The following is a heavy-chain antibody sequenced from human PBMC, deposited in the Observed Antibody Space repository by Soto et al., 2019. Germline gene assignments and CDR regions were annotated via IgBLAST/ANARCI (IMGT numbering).Heavy chain of an antibody. CDR1: GFTFSSYA. CDR3: AKDRSRITMIVVVITPDAFDI. V-gene: IGHV3-23*01. J-gene: IGHJ3*02. CDR2: ISGSGGST. D-gene: IGHD3-22*01. Sequence: EVQLLESGGGLVQPGGSLRLSCAASGFTFSSYAMSWVRQAPGKGLEWVSAISGSGGSTYYADSVKGRFTISRDNSKNTLYLQMNSLRAADTAVYYCAKDRSRITMIVVVITPDAFDIWGQGTMVTVSS.